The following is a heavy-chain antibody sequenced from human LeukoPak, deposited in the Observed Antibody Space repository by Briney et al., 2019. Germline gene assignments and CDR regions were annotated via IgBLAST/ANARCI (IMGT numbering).Heavy chain of an antibody. CDR3: ARRYCTNGVCYSYFDY. V-gene: IGHV5-51*01. CDR1: GYSFTSYW. Sequence: GESLKISCKGSGYSFTSYWIGWVRQMPGKGLEWMGIIYPGDSDTRYSPSFQGQVTISADKSISTAYLQRSSLKASDTAMYYCARRYCTNGVCYSYFDYWGQGTLVTVSS. J-gene: IGHJ4*02. CDR2: IYPGDSDT. D-gene: IGHD2-8*01.